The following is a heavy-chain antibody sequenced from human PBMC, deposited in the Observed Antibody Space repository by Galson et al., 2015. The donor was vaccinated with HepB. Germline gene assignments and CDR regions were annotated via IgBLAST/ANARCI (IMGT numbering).Heavy chain of an antibody. Sequence: SLRLSCAASGFTFSSYGMHWVRQAPGKGLEWVAVISYDGSNKYYADSVKGRFTISRDNSKNTLYLQMNSLRAEDTAVYYCAKEAGIAVAGLDFDYWGQGTLVTVSS. V-gene: IGHV3-30*18. CDR3: AKEAGIAVAGLDFDY. J-gene: IGHJ4*02. CDR1: GFTFSSYG. CDR2: ISYDGSNK. D-gene: IGHD6-19*01.